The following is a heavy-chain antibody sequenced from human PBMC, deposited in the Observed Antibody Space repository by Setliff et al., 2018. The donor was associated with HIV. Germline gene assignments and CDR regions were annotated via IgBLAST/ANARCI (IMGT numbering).Heavy chain of an antibody. CDR3: ARGVWSGYYPDAFDI. CDR2: INHSGST. J-gene: IGHJ3*02. V-gene: IGHV4-34*09. CDR1: GGYISTYY. Sequence: SETLSLTCTVSGGYISTYYWSWIRQPPGKGLEWIGEINHSGSTKYNPSLKSRVTISVDTSKNQFSLKLKSLTAADTAMYYCARGVWSGYYPDAFDIWGQGTMVTVSS. D-gene: IGHD3-3*01.